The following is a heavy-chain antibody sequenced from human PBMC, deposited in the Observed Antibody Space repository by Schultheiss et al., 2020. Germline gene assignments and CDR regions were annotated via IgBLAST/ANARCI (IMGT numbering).Heavy chain of an antibody. J-gene: IGHJ6*03. CDR3: ARGAGHLVPGYQYMDV. D-gene: IGHD6-6*01. CDR2: ISYDGSNK. Sequence: GGSLRLSCAASGFTFSSYGMHWVRQAPGKGLEWVAVISYDGSNKYYADSVKGRFTISRDHSENTLYLQVNSLRADDTALYYCARGAGHLVPGYQYMDVWGKGTTVTVSS. V-gene: IGHV3-30*03. CDR1: GFTFSSYG.